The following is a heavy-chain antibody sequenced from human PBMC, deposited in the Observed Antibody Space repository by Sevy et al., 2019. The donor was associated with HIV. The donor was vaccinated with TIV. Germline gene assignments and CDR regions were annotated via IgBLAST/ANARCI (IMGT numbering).Heavy chain of an antibody. CDR3: ARAAHIVVVTAIITRVGKDAFDI. CDR1: GFTFSDYY. D-gene: IGHD2-21*02. J-gene: IGHJ3*02. CDR2: ISSSGSTI. V-gene: IGHV3-11*01. Sequence: GGSLRLSCAASGFTFSDYYMSWIRQAPGKGLEWVSYISSSGSTIYYADSVKGRFTISRDNAKNSLYLQMNSLRDEDTAVYYCARAAHIVVVTAIITRVGKDAFDIWGQGTMVTVSS.